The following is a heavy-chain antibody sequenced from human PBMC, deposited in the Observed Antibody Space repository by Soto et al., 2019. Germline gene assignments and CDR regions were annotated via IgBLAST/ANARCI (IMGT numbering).Heavy chain of an antibody. CDR1: GGTLSSYT. CDR3: ARGTTVTTGGGMDV. Sequence: QVQLVQSGAEVKKPGSSVKVSCKASGGTLSSYTISWVRQARGQGLEWMGRIIPILGIANYAQKFQGRVTITADKSTSTAYMELSSLRSEDTAVYYCARGTTVTTGGGMDVWGQGTTVTVSS. CDR2: IIPILGIA. V-gene: IGHV1-69*02. D-gene: IGHD4-17*01. J-gene: IGHJ6*02.